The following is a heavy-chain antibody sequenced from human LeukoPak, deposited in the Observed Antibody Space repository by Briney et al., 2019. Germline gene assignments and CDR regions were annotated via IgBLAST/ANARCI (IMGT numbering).Heavy chain of an antibody. CDR1: GFTFSSYS. Sequence: GGSLRLSCAASGFTFSSYSMNWVRQAPGKGLEWVSFISTSSSYIHYADSVKGRFTIYRDNAKKSLYLEMNSLRAEDTAVYYCARVVDTAMVLYGAFDIWGQGTMVTVSS. D-gene: IGHD5-18*01. CDR2: ISTSSSYI. CDR3: ARVVDTAMVLYGAFDI. V-gene: IGHV3-21*01. J-gene: IGHJ3*02.